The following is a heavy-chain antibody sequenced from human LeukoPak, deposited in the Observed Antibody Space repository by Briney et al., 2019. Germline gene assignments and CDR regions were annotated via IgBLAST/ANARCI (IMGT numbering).Heavy chain of an antibody. Sequence: GGSLRLSCAASGFTFSSNYMSWVRQAPGKGLEWVSVIYSGGSTYYADSVKGRFTISRDNSKNTLYLQMNSLRAEDTAVYYCARVVYSSSWYTPIDYYYYYMDVWGKGTTVTVSS. J-gene: IGHJ6*03. D-gene: IGHD6-13*01. V-gene: IGHV3-53*01. CDR1: GFTFSSNY. CDR2: IYSGGST. CDR3: ARVVYSSSWYTPIDYYYYYMDV.